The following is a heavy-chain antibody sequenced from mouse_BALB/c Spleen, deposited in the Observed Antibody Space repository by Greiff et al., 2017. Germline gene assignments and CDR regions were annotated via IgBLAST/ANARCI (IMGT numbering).Heavy chain of an antibody. CDR3: ARQYITTATYAMDY. Sequence: EVKVVESGGDLVKPGGSLKLSCAASGFTFSSYGMSWVRQTPDKRLEWVATISSGGSYTYYPDSVKGRFTISRDNAKNTLYLQRSSLKSEDTAMYYCARQYITTATYAMDYWGQGTSVTVSS. CDR1: GFTFSSYG. V-gene: IGHV5-6*01. D-gene: IGHD1-2*01. J-gene: IGHJ4*01. CDR2: ISSGGSYT.